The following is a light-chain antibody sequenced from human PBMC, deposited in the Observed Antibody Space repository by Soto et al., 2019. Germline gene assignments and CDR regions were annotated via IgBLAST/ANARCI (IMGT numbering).Light chain of an antibody. J-gene: IGKJ2*01. CDR1: QSVSSN. Sequence: EIVMTQSPATLSVSPGERATLSCRASQSVSSNLAWYQQKPGQAPSILIYGASTRATGIPARFSGSGSGTEVSLTISSLQSEDFVVYYCQQYNKWPPYTFGQGTKLEIK. CDR3: QQYNKWPPYT. CDR2: GAS. V-gene: IGKV3-15*01.